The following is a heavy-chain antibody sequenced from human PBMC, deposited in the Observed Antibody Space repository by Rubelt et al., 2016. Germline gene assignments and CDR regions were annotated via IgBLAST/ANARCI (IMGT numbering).Heavy chain of an antibody. V-gene: IGHV1-46*01. CDR3: ARVGFYYDSGSYVD. CDR2: INPSGGST. CDR1: GYTFTSYY. Sequence: QVQLVQSGAEVKKPGASVKVSCKASGYTFTSYYMHWVRQAPGQGLEWMGIINPSGGSTTYRQKFQGRVTMTRDTSTSTVYMDLSSLRCEDTAVYYCARVGFYYDSGSYVDWGQGTLVTVSS. J-gene: IGHJ4*02. D-gene: IGHD3-10*01.